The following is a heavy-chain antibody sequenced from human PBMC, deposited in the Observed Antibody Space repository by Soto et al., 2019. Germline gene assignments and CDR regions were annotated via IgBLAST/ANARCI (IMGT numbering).Heavy chain of an antibody. CDR3: ARRGYGSSTSCYKVYGMDV. D-gene: IGHD2-2*02. J-gene: IGHJ6*02. V-gene: IGHV1-69*01. CDR2: IIPIFDTA. CDR1: GGTFSSYA. Sequence: QVQLVQSGAEVKKPGSSVKVSCKASGGTFSSYAISWVRQAPGQGLEWMGGIIPIFDTANYAQKFQGRVTITADEYTTTAYMGLRSLRSEDTAVYYCARRGYGSSTSCYKVYGMDVWGQGTTGTVSS.